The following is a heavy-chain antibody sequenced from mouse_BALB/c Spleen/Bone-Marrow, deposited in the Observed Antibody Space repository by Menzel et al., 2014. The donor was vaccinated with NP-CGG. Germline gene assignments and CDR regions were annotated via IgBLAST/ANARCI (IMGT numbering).Heavy chain of an antibody. J-gene: IGHJ2*01. Sequence: EVKLVESGGGLVQPGGSLKLSCAASGFTFSSYGMSWVRQTPDKRLELVASINSNGGSTYYPDSVKGRFTISRDNAKKTLSLQMSSLKSEDTAVYYCARGNYGNYVDYFDYCGQATTLTVSS. CDR1: GFTFSSYG. V-gene: IGHV5-6-3*01. CDR3: ARGNYGNYVDYFDY. CDR2: INSNGGST. D-gene: IGHD2-1*01.